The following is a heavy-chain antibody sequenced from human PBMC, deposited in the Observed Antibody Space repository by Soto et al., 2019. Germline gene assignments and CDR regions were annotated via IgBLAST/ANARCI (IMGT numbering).Heavy chain of an antibody. CDR1: NYTFITYG. V-gene: IGHV1-18*01. CDR3: ARDTSFYFDY. Sequence: ASVKVSCKAANYTFITYGITWVRQAPGQGLEWVGWITPYNGNTNYGQNFQGRVTMTADTSTSTAYMELGSLTTDDTAVYYCARDTSFYFDYWGQGTRVTVSS. J-gene: IGHJ4*02. D-gene: IGHD2-2*01. CDR2: ITPYNGNT.